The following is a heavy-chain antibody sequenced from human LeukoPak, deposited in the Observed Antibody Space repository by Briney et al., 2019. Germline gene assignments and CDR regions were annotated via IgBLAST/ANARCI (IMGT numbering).Heavy chain of an antibody. Sequence: GGSLRLSCAASGFTFRSYSMNWVRQAPGKGLEWVSYISSSSSTIYYADSVKGRFTISRDNAKNSLYLQMNSLRAEDTAVYYCARGRPSYSLDYWGQGTLVTVSS. CDR3: ARGRPSYSLDY. V-gene: IGHV3-48*01. D-gene: IGHD4-11*01. CDR2: ISSSSSTI. J-gene: IGHJ4*02. CDR1: GFTFRSYS.